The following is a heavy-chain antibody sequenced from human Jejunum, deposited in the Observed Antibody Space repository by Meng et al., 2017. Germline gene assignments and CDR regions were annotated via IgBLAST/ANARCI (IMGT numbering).Heavy chain of an antibody. CDR1: GGSTIIGGYD. Sequence: EAEHGTVNNAQTMKLTGTVSGGSTIIGGYDGDCIRLHAEKGMEWIGYIYYTGGTYYNPSLRSRSIISVDTSENQFSLELSSVTSADTAVYFCARVALEAREEVGVSRGHFDYWGQGSLVTVSS. CDR3: ARVALEAREEVGVSRGHFDY. V-gene: IGHV4-31*03. D-gene: IGHD1-26*01. J-gene: IGHJ4*02. CDR2: IYYTGGT.